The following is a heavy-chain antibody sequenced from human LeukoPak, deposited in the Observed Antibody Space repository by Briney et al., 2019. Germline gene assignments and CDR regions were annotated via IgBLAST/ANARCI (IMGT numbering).Heavy chain of an antibody. J-gene: IGHJ4*02. Sequence: PSQTLSLTCAVSGYSISNGYYWGWIRPPPGKGLEWIGSIDHSGNTFYNPPLKSRVTISVDTSKNQFSLKLTSVTAADTAIYYCARGPPRYASYWGQGTLVTVSS. CDR2: IDHSGNT. D-gene: IGHD2-21*01. CDR1: GYSISNGYY. CDR3: ARGPPRYASY. V-gene: IGHV4-38-2*01.